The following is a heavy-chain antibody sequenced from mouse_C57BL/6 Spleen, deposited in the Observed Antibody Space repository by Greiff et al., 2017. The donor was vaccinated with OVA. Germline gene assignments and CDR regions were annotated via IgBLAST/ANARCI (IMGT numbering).Heavy chain of an antibody. V-gene: IGHV1-15*01. Sequence: VQLVESGAELVRPGASVTLSCKASGYTFTDYEMHWVKQTPVHGLEWIGAIDPETGGTAYNQKFKGKAILTADKSSSKAYMELRSLTSEDSAVYYGTRSDWDPYYAMDYWGQGTSVTVSS. CDR2: IDPETGGT. CDR3: TRSDWDPYYAMDY. J-gene: IGHJ4*01. CDR1: GYTFTDYE. D-gene: IGHD4-1*01.